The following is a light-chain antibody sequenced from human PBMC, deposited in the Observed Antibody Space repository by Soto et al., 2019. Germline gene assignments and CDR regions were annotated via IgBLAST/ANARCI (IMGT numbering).Light chain of an antibody. CDR1: SSDIGAYDY. V-gene: IGLV2-14*03. J-gene: IGLJ1*01. Sequence: QSVLSQPASVSGPPGQSIAISCTGTSSDIGAYDYVSWYQQHPGEAPKLLIYDVSSRPSGVSDRFSGSKSGNTASLAIYGLQAEDEADYYCASYTSSSTRVFGTGTKLTVL. CDR2: DVS. CDR3: ASYTSSSTRV.